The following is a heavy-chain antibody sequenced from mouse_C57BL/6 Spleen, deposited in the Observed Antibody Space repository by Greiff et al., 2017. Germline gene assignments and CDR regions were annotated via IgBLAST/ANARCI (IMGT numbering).Heavy chain of an antibody. J-gene: IGHJ3*01. D-gene: IGHD1-1*01. Sequence: VQLKESGAELVRPGASVKLSCTASGFNIKDYYMHWVKQRPEQGLEWIGRIDPEDGDTEYAPKFQGKATMTADTSSNTAYLQLSSLTSEDTAVYYCTCITTVVAPAYWGQGTLVTVSA. CDR1: GFNIKDYY. CDR3: TCITTVVAPAY. V-gene: IGHV14-1*01. CDR2: IDPEDGDT.